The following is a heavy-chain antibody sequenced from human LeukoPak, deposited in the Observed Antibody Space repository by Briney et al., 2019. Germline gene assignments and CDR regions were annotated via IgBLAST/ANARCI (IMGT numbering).Heavy chain of an antibody. J-gene: IGHJ5*02. CDR2: INHSGST. CDR1: GGSFSGYY. V-gene: IGHV4-34*01. CDR3: ARHGYVPYYYGSGSYNKNNWFDP. D-gene: IGHD3-10*01. Sequence: KPSETLSLTCAVYGGSFSGYYWSWIRQPPGKGLEWIGEINHSGSTNYNPSLKSRVTISVDTSKNQFSLKLSSVTAADTAVYYCARHGYVPYYYGSGSYNKNNWFDPWGQGTLVTVSS.